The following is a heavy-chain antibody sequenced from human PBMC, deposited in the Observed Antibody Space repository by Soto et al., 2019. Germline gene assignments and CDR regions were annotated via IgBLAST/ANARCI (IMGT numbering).Heavy chain of an antibody. J-gene: IGHJ5*02. D-gene: IGHD2-15*01. CDR1: CCSIRSSSYY. CDR3: GRYGRPYRVDWFDL. Sequence: SETLSLTCSFSCCSIRSSSYYWGWIRQSPGNGLEWIGSIYDRGSTHTNPSLRRRVSIYVDTSNNHFSLKLTSVTAADTAGYYCGRYGRPYRVDWFDLWGQGILVTVSS. CDR2: IYDRGST. V-gene: IGHV4-39*02.